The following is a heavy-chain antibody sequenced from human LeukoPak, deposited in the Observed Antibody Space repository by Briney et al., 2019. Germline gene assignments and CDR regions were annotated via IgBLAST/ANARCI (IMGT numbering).Heavy chain of an antibody. J-gene: IGHJ4*02. CDR3: ARASIGDRGWHFDY. Sequence: PSETLSLTCTVSGGSISSYYWSWIRQPPGKGLEWIGYIYYSGSTNYNPSLKSRVTISLDTSENQFSLRLSSVTAADTAVYYCARASIGDRGWHFDYWGQGTLVTVSS. D-gene: IGHD6-19*01. CDR2: IYYSGST. CDR1: GGSISSYY. V-gene: IGHV4-59*12.